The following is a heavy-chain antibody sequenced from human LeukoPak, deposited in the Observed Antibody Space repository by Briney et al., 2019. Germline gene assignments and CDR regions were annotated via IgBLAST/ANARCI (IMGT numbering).Heavy chain of an antibody. J-gene: IGHJ6*02. CDR2: IYYSGSI. CDR3: AVAYGMDV. CDR1: GGPISSSNHY. Sequence: SETLSLTCTVSGGPISSSNHYWGWIRQPPGQGLEWIGSIYYSGSIYYNPSLKSRVTISVATSKNQFSLKLSSVTAADTAVYYCAVAYGMDVWRQGTTVTVSS. D-gene: IGHD5-12*01. V-gene: IGHV4-39*01.